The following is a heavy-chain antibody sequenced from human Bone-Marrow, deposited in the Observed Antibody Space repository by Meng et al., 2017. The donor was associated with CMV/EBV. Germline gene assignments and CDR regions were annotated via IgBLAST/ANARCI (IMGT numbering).Heavy chain of an antibody. CDR1: GGSFSGYY. CDR3: ARDLTGDFGGS. J-gene: IGHJ5*02. D-gene: IGHD7-27*01. Sequence: SETLSLTCAVYGGSFSGYYWSWIRQPPGKGLEWIGEINHSGSTNYNPSLKSRVTISVDTSKNQFSLKLSSVTAADTAVYYCARDLTGDFGGSWGQGTLVTVSS. CDR2: INHSGST. V-gene: IGHV4-34*01.